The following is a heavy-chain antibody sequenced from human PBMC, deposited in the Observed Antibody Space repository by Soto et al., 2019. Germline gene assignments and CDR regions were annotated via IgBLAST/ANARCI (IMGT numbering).Heavy chain of an antibody. Sequence: SETLSLTCIVSGDSISSSSCYWGWVRQPPGKGLEWIGHIYYSGSTYYNPSLKSRVTMSVDTSKNQFSLRLTSVTAADTAVYYCARRRGYSAYEGRAFDFWGQGTMVTVSS. CDR2: IYYSGST. CDR3: ARRRGYSAYEGRAFDF. D-gene: IGHD5-12*01. CDR1: GDSISSSSCY. J-gene: IGHJ3*01. V-gene: IGHV4-39*01.